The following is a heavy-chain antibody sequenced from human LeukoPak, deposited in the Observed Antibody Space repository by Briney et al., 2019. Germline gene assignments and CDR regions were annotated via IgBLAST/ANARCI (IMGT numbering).Heavy chain of an antibody. CDR2: IYTSGST. CDR3: AGSHTAMVSPHYYYYGMDV. CDR1: GGSISSYY. D-gene: IGHD5-18*01. J-gene: IGHJ6*02. V-gene: IGHV4-4*07. Sequence: SETLSLTCTVSGGSISSYYWSWIRQPAGKGLEWVGRIYTSGSTNYNPSLKSRVTISVDTSKNQFSLKLSSVTAADTAAYYCAGSHTAMVSPHYYYYGMDVWGQGTTVTVSS.